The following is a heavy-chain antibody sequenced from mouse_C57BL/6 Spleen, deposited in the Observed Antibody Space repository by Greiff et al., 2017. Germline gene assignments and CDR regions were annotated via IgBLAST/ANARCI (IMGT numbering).Heavy chain of an antibody. J-gene: IGHJ3*01. CDR3: VRETEVARCAY. D-gene: IGHD1-1*02. V-gene: IGHV10-3*01. CDR1: GFTFNTYA. Sequence: EVQVVESGGGLVQPKGSLKLSCAASGFTFNTYAMHWVRQAPGKGLEWVARRRSKSSNYATYYADSVKDRFTISRDDSQSMLYLQMNNLRAEDTAMYYCVRETEVARCAYWGQGTLVTVSA. CDR2: RRSKSSNYAT.